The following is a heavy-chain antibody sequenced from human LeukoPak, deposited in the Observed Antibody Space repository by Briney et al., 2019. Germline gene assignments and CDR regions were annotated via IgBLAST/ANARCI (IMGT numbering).Heavy chain of an antibody. CDR3: ASSGSYRFDY. Sequence: GGSLRLSCAASGFTFSSYSMNWVRQAPGKGLEWVSHITASGTAMFYADSVRGRFTISRDNAKSSLYLQMNSLRDEDTAVYYCASSGSYRFDYWGQGTLVTVSS. CDR1: GFTFSSYS. J-gene: IGHJ4*02. V-gene: IGHV3-48*02. D-gene: IGHD1-26*01. CDR2: ITASGTAM.